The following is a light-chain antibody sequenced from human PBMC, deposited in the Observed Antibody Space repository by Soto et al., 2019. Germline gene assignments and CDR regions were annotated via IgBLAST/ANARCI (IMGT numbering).Light chain of an antibody. CDR3: QPNHNWPPQYT. V-gene: IGKV3-15*01. CDR1: QSVASN. J-gene: IGKJ2*01. Sequence: EIVMTQSPASLSVSPGDGATLSCRASQSVASNVAWYQQKPGQGPRLLIHGASTRAVGFPARFSGSGSGTDFTLTIRSLQSEDFAGYYCQPNHNWPPQYTFGKGTHLQIK. CDR2: GAS.